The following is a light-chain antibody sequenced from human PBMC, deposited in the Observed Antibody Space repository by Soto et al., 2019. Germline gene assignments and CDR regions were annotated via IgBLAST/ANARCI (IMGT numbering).Light chain of an antibody. CDR2: DAS. CDR3: QQYNNYWT. Sequence: DIQMTQSPSTLSASVGYRVTITCRASQSISSWLAWYQQKRGKAPKLLIYDASRLESGVPSRFSGSGSAKEFTLTISSLQPDDFATYYCQQYNNYWTFGQGTKVDIK. CDR1: QSISSW. J-gene: IGKJ1*01. V-gene: IGKV1-5*01.